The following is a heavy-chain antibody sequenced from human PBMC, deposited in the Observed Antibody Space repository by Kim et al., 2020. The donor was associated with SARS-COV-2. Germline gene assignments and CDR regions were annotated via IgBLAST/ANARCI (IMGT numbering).Heavy chain of an antibody. Sequence: SETLSLTCTVSGGSISSSSYYWGWIRQPPGKGLEWIGSIYYSGSTYYNPSLKSRVTISVDTSKNQFSLKLSSVTAADTAVYYCARLSPGYYDNWFDSWG. CDR3: ARLSPGYYDNWFDS. D-gene: IGHD3-9*01. J-gene: IGHJ5*01. CDR1: GGSISSSSYY. V-gene: IGHV4-39*01. CDR2: IYYSGST.